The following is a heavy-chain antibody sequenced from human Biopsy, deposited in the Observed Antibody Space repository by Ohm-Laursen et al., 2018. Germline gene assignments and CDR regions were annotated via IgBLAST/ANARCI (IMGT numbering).Heavy chain of an antibody. D-gene: IGHD6-13*01. J-gene: IGHJ6*02. V-gene: IGHV2-70*11. CDR2: VDWDDYK. Sequence: TQTLTLTSSFSGFSLSARGMCVSWIRQAPGKTLEWLARVDWDDYKDYSASLQTKLSISKDTSNDQVVLTVNNVDPADTATYYCARTPILIVSAGLVYRHRRHLQGMDVWGQGIAVTVS. CDR3: ARTPILIVSAGLVYRHRRHLQGMDV. CDR1: GFSLSARGMC.